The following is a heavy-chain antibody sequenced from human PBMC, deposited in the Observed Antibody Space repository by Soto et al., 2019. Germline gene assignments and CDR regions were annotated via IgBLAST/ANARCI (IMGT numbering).Heavy chain of an antibody. CDR1: GFTFSSYG. D-gene: IGHD6-6*01. J-gene: IGHJ5*02. V-gene: IGHV3-30*18. CDR2: LSQYTNNK. CDR3: AKDRPLAP. Sequence: PGGSLRLSCAVSGFTFSSYGMHWVRQVPGKGLEWVAVLSQYTNNKYQADPVKGRFNNSRDNSKNTLYLQMNSLRAEDTAVYYCAKDRPLAPWGQGTLVTVSS.